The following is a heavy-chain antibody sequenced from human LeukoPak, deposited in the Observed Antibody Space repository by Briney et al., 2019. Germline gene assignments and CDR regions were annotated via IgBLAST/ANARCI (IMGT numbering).Heavy chain of an antibody. V-gene: IGHV3-30*07. J-gene: IGHJ6*03. Sequence: ADSVKGRFTISRDNSKNTLYLQMNSLRAEDTAVYYCARGYCSSTSCYDYYYYYYMDVWGKGTTVTVSS. CDR3: ARGYCSSTSCYDYYYYYYMDV. D-gene: IGHD2-2*01.